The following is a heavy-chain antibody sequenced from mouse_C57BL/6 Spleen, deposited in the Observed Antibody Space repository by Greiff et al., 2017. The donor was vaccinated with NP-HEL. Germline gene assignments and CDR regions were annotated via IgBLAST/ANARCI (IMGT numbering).Heavy chain of an antibody. V-gene: IGHV1-52*01. Sequence: VQLQQPGAELVRPGSSVKLSCKASGYTFTSYWMHWVKQRPIQGLEWIGNIDPSDSETHYNQKFKDKATLTVDKSSSTAYMQLSSLTSEDSAVYYCARRDGNYTYAMDYWGQGTSVTVSS. CDR2: IDPSDSET. CDR1: GYTFTSYW. CDR3: ARRDGNYTYAMDY. D-gene: IGHD2-1*01. J-gene: IGHJ4*01.